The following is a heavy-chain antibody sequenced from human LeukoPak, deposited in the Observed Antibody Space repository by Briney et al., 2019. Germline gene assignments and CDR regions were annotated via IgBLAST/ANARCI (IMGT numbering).Heavy chain of an antibody. CDR2: VFHRGTT. D-gene: IGHD3-10*01. Sequence: SETLSLTCTVSGYSIYSAFYWGWIRVPPGKGLEWIGSVFHRGTTYYNSSLKSRVNISIDTSKNQFSLKLNSLTAEDTAMYYCVRDGYYGSGSPGWFGPWGPGTLVIVSA. V-gene: IGHV4-38-2*02. CDR3: VRDGYYGSGSPGWFGP. J-gene: IGHJ5*02. CDR1: GYSIYSAFY.